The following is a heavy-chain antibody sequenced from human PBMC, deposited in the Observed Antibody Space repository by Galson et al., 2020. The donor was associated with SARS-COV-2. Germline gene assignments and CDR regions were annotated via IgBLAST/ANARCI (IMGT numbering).Heavy chain of an antibody. CDR1: GYSFTSYW. CDR3: ARLGIVGATTSYFDY. J-gene: IGHJ4*02. Sequence: KIGESLKISCKGSGYSFTSYWIGWVRQMPGKGLEWMGIIYPGDSDTRYSPSFQGQVTISADKSISTAYLQWSSLKASDTAMYYCARLGIVGATTSYFDYWGQGTLVTVSS. CDR2: IYPGDSDT. V-gene: IGHV5-51*01. D-gene: IGHD1-26*01.